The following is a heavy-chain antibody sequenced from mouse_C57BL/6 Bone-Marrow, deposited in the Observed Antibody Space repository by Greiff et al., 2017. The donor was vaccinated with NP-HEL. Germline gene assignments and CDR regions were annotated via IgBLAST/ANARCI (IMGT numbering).Heavy chain of an antibody. CDR2: IHPNSGST. CDR3: ARNDYCGSSYGFAY. J-gene: IGHJ3*01. D-gene: IGHD1-1*01. V-gene: IGHV1-64*01. CDR1: GYTFTSYW. Sequence: VQLQQSGAELVKPGASVKLSCKASGYTFTSYWMHWVKQRPGQGLEWIGMIHPNSGSTNYNEKFTSTATLTVDKSSSPAYMQLSSLTSDDSAVYYGARNDYCGSSYGFAYWGQGTLVTVSA.